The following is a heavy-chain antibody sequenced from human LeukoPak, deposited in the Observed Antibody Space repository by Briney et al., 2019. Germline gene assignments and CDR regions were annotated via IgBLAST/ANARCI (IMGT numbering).Heavy chain of an antibody. CDR3: ARGVVAATSYYYMDV. J-gene: IGHJ6*03. CDR2: INPHSGGT. V-gene: IGHV1-2*02. Sequence: GASVKVSCKPSGYTFTGYYIQWVRQAPGQGLEWMGWINPHSGGTNYAPKFQGRVSMTRDTSISTAYMELSRLRSDDTAVYYCARGVVAATSYYYMDVWGKGTTVTVSS. CDR1: GYTFTGYY. D-gene: IGHD2-15*01.